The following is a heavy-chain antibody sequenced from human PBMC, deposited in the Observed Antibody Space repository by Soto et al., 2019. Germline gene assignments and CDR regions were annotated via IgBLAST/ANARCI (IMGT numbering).Heavy chain of an antibody. CDR1: GGTFSSYT. Sequence: QVQLVQSGAEVKKPGSSVKVSCKASGGTFSSYTISWVRQAPGQGLEWMGRIIPILGIANYAQKFQGRVTITADKATSTAYMELSSLRSEDTAVYYCARADRNAVTSVDYWGQGTLVTVSS. CDR2: IIPILGIA. V-gene: IGHV1-69*02. D-gene: IGHD4-17*01. CDR3: ARADRNAVTSVDY. J-gene: IGHJ4*02.